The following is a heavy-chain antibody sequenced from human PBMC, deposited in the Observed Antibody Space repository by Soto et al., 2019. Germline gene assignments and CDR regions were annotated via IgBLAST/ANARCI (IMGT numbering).Heavy chain of an antibody. Sequence: QVQLVESGGGVVQPGRSLRLSCAASGFTFSSYGMHWVRQAPGKGLEWVAIISYDGSNTYYADSVKGRFTISRDNSKNTLYLQMNSPRDEDTSVYYCAKEAGLSGSYYISSSYYFDYWGHGTLVTVSS. CDR2: ISYDGSNT. J-gene: IGHJ4*01. CDR1: GFTFSSYG. CDR3: AKEAGLSGSYYISSSYYFDY. D-gene: IGHD1-26*01. V-gene: IGHV3-30*18.